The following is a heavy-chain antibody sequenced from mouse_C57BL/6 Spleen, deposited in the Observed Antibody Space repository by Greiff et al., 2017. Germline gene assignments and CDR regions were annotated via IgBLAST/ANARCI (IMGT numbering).Heavy chain of an antibody. V-gene: IGHV5-2*01. Sequence: EVNVVESGGGLVQPGESLKLSCESNEYEFPSHDMSWVRKTPEKGLELVAAINSDGGSTYYPDTMESRFIISRDNTKKTLYLQMSSLRSEDTALYYCARHSSWSAMDYWGQGTSVTVSS. J-gene: IGHJ4*01. CDR2: INSDGGST. CDR3: ARHSSWSAMDY. CDR1: EYEFPSHD. D-gene: IGHD1-1*01.